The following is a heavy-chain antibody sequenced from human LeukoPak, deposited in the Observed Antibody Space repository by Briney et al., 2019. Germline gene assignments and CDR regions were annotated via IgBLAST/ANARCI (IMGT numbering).Heavy chain of an antibody. CDR3: ARDRRRDLLHAFDL. CDR2: IYDSWIT. J-gene: IGHJ3*01. Sequence: SETLSLTCTVSGGTISRHYWSWIRQPPGKGLEGVAYIYDSWITNYNPSLTSRLTLSLAASKNLISLKLSSVTAADTAIYYCARDRRRDLLHAFDLWGQGTMVTVSS. D-gene: IGHD1-26*01. V-gene: IGHV4-59*11. CDR1: GGTISRHY.